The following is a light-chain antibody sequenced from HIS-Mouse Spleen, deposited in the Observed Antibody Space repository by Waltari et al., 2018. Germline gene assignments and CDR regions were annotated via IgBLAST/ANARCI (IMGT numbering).Light chain of an antibody. CDR2: DDR. CDR1: NIGSKS. V-gene: IGLV3-21*03. CDR3: QVWDSSSDHVV. J-gene: IGLJ2*01. Sequence: SYVLTQPPSVSVAPGKPARITCGGNNIGSKSVHGYHQKPGQAPLLVVYDDRDRPSGIPERFSGSNSGNTATLTISRVEAGDEADYYCQVWDSSSDHVVFGGGTKLTVL.